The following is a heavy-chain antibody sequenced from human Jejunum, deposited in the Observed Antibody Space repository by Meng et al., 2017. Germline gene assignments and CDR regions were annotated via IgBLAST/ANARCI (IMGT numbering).Heavy chain of an antibody. CDR3: ARAIRERYFDS. CDR2: VYDSGST. V-gene: IGHV4-61*01. CDR1: GGSVSGRSYY. Sequence: QVQPQEAGPGLVRPSETRSLTCAVSGGSVSGRSYYWTWIRQPPGKGLEWIGYVYDSGSTKYNPSLSSRVSISSDTSKNQFSLELTSVTAADTAVYYCARAIRERYFDSWGQGTLVTVSS. J-gene: IGHJ4*02. D-gene: IGHD1-14*01.